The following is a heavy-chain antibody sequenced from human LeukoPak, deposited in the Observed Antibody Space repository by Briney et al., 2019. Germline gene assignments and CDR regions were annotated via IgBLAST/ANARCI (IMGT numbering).Heavy chain of an antibody. V-gene: IGHV3-33*08. D-gene: IGHD6-13*01. CDR3: ARGEGIAAYTMDA. Sequence: PGGSLRLSCAASGFTFSSYGMHWVRQAPGKGLEWVAVIWYDGSNKYYADSVEGRFTISRDNSKNTLYLQMNSLRAEDTAVYYCARGEGIAAYTMDAWGQGTTVTVSS. J-gene: IGHJ6*02. CDR1: GFTFSSYG. CDR2: IWYDGSNK.